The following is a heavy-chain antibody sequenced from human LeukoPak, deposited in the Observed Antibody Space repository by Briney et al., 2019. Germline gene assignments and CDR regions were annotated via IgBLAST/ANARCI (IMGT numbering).Heavy chain of an antibody. CDR2: INPNSGGT. D-gene: IGHD4-17*01. J-gene: IGHJ4*02. CDR1: GYTFTGYY. Sequence: ASVKVSRKASGYTFTGYYMHWVRQAPGQGLEWMGWINPNSGGTNYAQKFQGRVTMTRDTSISTAYMELSRLRSDDTAVYYCARDGIGDYEPFDYWGQGTLVTVSS. V-gene: IGHV1-2*02. CDR3: ARDGIGDYEPFDY.